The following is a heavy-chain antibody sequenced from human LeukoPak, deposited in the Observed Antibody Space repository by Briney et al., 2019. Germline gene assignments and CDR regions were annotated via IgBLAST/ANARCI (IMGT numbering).Heavy chain of an antibody. CDR3: ARGSSGSYYRYFQH. Sequence: PGGSLRLSCAASGFTFSDYYMSWIRQAPGKGLEWVSYISSSSSTIYYADSVKGRFTISRDNAKNSLYLQMNSLRAEDTAVYYCARGSSGSYYRYFQHWGQGTLVTVSS. CDR2: ISSSSSTI. J-gene: IGHJ1*01. CDR1: GFTFSDYY. V-gene: IGHV3-11*04. D-gene: IGHD1-26*01.